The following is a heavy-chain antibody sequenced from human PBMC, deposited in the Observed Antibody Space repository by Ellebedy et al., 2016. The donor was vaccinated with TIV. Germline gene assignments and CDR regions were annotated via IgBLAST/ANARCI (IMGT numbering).Heavy chain of an antibody. Sequence: PGGSLRLSCAASGFTFSNAWMSWVRQAPGKGLEWVGRIKSKTDGGTTDYAAPVKGRFTISRDDSKNTLYLQMNSLKTEDTAVYYCTTAYLYYYGSGSYYNVRWGQGTLVTVSS. J-gene: IGHJ4*02. D-gene: IGHD3-10*01. CDR2: IKSKTDGGTT. CDR3: TTAYLYYYGSGSYYNVR. V-gene: IGHV3-15*01. CDR1: GFTFSNAW.